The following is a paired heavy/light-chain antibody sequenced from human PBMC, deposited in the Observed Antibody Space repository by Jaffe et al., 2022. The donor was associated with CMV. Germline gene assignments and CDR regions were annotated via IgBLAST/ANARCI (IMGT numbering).Heavy chain of an antibody. CDR3: AKGRGATWSHLHFDY. CDR2: ISDTGDKK. Sequence: EVQLLESGGGLVQPGGSLRLSCAASGFMFGYSAMMWVRQAPGRGLEWVSIISDTGDKKYYTDSVKGRFTISRDNSENTLYLHMNTLRAEDTAVYYCAKGRGATWSHLHFDYWGQGALVTVSS. J-gene: IGHJ4*02. D-gene: IGHD1-26*01. CDR1: GFMFGYSA. V-gene: IGHV3-23*01.
Light chain of an antibody. CDR2: END. Sequence: QSVLTQPPSVSAAPGQKVTISCSGTSSNIGNNYVSWYQQLPGIAPKLLIYENDKRPSGIPDRFSGSKSGTSATLGITGLQTGDEADYYCGTWDGRLIVVFGGGTKLTVL. CDR3: GTWDGRLIVV. CDR1: SSNIGNNY. J-gene: IGLJ2*01. V-gene: IGLV1-51*02.